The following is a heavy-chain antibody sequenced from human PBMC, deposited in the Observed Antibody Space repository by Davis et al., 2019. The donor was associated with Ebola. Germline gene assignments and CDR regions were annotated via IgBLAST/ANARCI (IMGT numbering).Heavy chain of an antibody. D-gene: IGHD6-19*01. Sequence: ASVKVSCKASGYTFTNYDINWVRQAPGQGLEWMGRINSNSGVTNYAQKFQGRVTMTRDTSISTAYMELNRLRSDDTAVYYCARVRAISVVEKGFDFWGQGTLLTVSS. V-gene: IGHV1-2*06. J-gene: IGHJ4*02. CDR1: GYTFTNYD. CDR2: INSNSGVT. CDR3: ARVRAISVVEKGFDF.